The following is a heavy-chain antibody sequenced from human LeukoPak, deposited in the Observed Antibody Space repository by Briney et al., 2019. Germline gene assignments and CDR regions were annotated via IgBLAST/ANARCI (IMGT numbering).Heavy chain of an antibody. CDR3: ARVRGYCSGGSCYKYFDY. D-gene: IGHD2-15*01. CDR2: IYYSGST. J-gene: IGHJ4*02. CDR1: GGSISSSSYY. Sequence: SETLSLTCTVSGGSISSSSYYWGWIRQPPGKGLEWIGSIYYSGSTYYNPSLKGRVTISVDTSKNQFSLKLSSVTAADTAVYYCARVRGYCSGGSCYKYFDYWGQGTLVTVSS. V-gene: IGHV4-39*07.